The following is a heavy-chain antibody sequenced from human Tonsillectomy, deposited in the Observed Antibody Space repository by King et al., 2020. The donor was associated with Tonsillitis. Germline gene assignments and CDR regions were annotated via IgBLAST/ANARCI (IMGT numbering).Heavy chain of an antibody. CDR2: IHTSGST. D-gene: IGHD3-22*01. CDR3: ARTDWDSYYYDSSFDI. CDR1: GGSISSGSYY. V-gene: IGHV4-61*02. Sequence: QLQESGPGLVKPSQTLSLSCTVSGGSISSGSYYWTWIRQPAGKGLEWIGRIHTSGSTNYNPSLKSRVTISVDTSKNQFSLKLSSVTAADTAVYYCARTDWDSYYYDSSFDIWGQGTMVTVSS. J-gene: IGHJ3*02.